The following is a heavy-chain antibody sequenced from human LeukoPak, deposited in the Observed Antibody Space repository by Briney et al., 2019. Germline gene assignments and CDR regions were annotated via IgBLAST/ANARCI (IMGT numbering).Heavy chain of an antibody. D-gene: IGHD6-13*01. CDR1: GGTISSSSYI. CDR3: ARDGTSAGAGDAFDI. CDR2: IYYTGST. Sequence: SETLSLTCTVSGGTISSSSYIWGWIRPPPGKGLEWIGTIYYTGSTYYNPSLKSRVTISVDTSKKQFSLNLSSVTAADTAVYYCARDGTSAGAGDAFDIWGQGTMVTVSS. J-gene: IGHJ3*02. V-gene: IGHV4-39*07.